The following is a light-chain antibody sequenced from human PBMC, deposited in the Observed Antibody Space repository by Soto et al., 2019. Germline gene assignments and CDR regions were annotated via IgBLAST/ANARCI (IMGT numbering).Light chain of an antibody. CDR3: QHYTLYSAS. J-gene: IGKJ1*01. CDR1: QGIRTY. CDR2: DAS. Sequence: IQLTQSPSSLSASVGDRVTITCRASQGIRTYLAWYQQKPGKAPKLLIFDASTLQSGVPPRFSGSGSGTEFTLTISSLQPDDFATYYCQHYTLYSASFGPGTKV. V-gene: IGKV1-9*01.